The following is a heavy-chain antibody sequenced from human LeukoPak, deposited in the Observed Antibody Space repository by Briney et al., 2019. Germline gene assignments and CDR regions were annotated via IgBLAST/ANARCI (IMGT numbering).Heavy chain of an antibody. J-gene: IGHJ5*02. D-gene: IGHD6-13*01. CDR2: ISAYNGNT. V-gene: IGHV1-18*01. CDR3: ARDHYRGAAVFYHPYPKTNWFDP. Sequence: ASVKVSCXASGYTFTSYGISWVRQAPGQGLEWMGWISAYNGNTNCAQKLQGRVTMTTDTSTSTAYMELRSLRSDDTAVYYCARDHYRGAAVFYHPYPKTNWFDPWGQGTLVTVSS. CDR1: GYTFTSYG.